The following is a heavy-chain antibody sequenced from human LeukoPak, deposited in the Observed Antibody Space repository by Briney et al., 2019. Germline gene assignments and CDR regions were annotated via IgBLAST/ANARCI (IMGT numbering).Heavy chain of an antibody. V-gene: IGHV1-69*04. CDR3: ARAEVRVYGDYRFDY. Sequence: ASVKVSCKASGGTFSSYGISWVRQAPGQGLEWMGRIIPILGIANYAQKFQGRVTITADKSTSTAYMELSSLRSEDTAVYYCARAEVRVYGDYRFDYWGQGTLVTVSS. J-gene: IGHJ4*02. CDR1: GGTFSSYG. CDR2: IIPILGIA. D-gene: IGHD4-17*01.